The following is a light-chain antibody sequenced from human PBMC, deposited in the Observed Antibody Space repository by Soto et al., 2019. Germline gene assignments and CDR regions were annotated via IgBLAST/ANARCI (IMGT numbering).Light chain of an antibody. CDR3: KQSSALPLT. CDR2: AVS. CDR1: QGINNW. J-gene: IGKJ4*01. Sequence: DIQMPQSPSSLFESVGPRLTITCRASQGINNWLAWYQQKPGKAPELLIYAVSYLQSGVPSRFSGSGSGTDFTLTISSLQPEDFATYFCKQSSALPLTFGGGTKVDI. V-gene: IGKV1-12*01.